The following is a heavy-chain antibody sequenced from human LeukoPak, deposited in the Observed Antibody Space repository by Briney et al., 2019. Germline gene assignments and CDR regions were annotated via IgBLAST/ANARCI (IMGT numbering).Heavy chain of an antibody. J-gene: IGHJ4*02. V-gene: IGHV3-23*01. CDR1: GFTFSSYA. Sequence: GGSLRLSCAASGFTFSSYAMSWVRQAPGKGLEWVSFISGSGGSTYYADSVKGRFTISRDNSKNTLYLQMNSLRAEDTAVYYCAAKSGDCSGTTCYTFDFWGQGTLVTVSP. D-gene: IGHD2-2*02. CDR3: AAKSGDCSGTTCYTFDF. CDR2: ISGSGGST.